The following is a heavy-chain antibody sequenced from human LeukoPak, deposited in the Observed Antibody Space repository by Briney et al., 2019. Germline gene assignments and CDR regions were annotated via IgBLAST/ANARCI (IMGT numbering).Heavy chain of an antibody. J-gene: IGHJ4*02. CDR2: ISGSGGST. V-gene: IGHV3-23*01. Sequence: GGSLRLSRAASGFTFSSYAMSWVRQAPGKGLEWVSAISGSGGSTNYADSVKGRFTMSRDNAKNTLYLQMNSLRAEDTAVYYCAKDLHYGSADYWGQGTLVTVSS. CDR3: AKDLHYGSADY. D-gene: IGHD3-10*01. CDR1: GFTFSSYA.